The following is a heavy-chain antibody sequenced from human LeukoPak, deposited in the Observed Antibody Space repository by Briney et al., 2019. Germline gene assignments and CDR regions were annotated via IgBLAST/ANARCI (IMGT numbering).Heavy chain of an antibody. V-gene: IGHV4-59*01. CDR3: ARVGDGTFDI. CDR2: IYFTGNN. Sequence: SETLSLTCTVSGDSISTYYWTWIRQPPGKGLEGIGYIYFTGNNNYNTSLKSRVTISVDTYENSYSLRLTSVTAADTAVYYCARVGDGTFDIWGQGTMVTVSS. D-gene: IGHD3-16*01. CDR1: GDSISTYY. J-gene: IGHJ3*02.